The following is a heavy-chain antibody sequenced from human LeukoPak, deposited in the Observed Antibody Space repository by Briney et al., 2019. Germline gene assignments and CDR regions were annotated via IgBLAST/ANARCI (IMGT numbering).Heavy chain of an antibody. Sequence: PSETLSLTCTVSDGSISSYYWSWIRQHPGKGLEWIGYIYYSGSTYYNPSLKSRVTISVDTSKNQFSLKLSSVTAADTAVYYCAREPRITMVRGVIIGYFDYWGQGTLVTVSS. CDR3: AREPRITMVRGVIIGYFDY. CDR2: IYYSGST. D-gene: IGHD3-10*01. J-gene: IGHJ4*02. V-gene: IGHV4-59*06. CDR1: DGSISSYY.